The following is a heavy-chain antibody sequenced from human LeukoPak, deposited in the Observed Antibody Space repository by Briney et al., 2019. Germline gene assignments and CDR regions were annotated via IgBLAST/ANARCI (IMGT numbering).Heavy chain of an antibody. D-gene: IGHD1-14*01. V-gene: IGHV3-21*01. J-gene: IGHJ6*02. CDR1: GFTFSSYS. CDR2: ISSSSSYI. CDR3: ARKRQSTEPV. Sequence: GGSLRLSCAASGFTFSSYSMNWVSQAPGKGLEWVSSISSSSSYIYYADSVKGRFTISRDNAKNSLYLQMNSLRAEDTAVYYCARKRQSTEPVWGQGTTVTVSS.